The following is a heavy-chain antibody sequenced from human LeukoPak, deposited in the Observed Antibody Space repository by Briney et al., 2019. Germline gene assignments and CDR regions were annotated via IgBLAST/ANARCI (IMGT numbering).Heavy chain of an antibody. CDR1: GGSISSGSYY. D-gene: IGHD6-19*01. V-gene: IGHV4-61*02. CDR2: IYTSGST. J-gene: IGHJ5*02. CDR3: ARLGVAGSINWFDP. Sequence: SQTLSLTCTVSGGSISSGSYYWSWIRQPAGKGLEWIGRIYTSGSTNYNPSLKSRVTISVDTSKNQFSLKLSSVTAADTAMYYCARLGVAGSINWFDPWGQGTLVTVSS.